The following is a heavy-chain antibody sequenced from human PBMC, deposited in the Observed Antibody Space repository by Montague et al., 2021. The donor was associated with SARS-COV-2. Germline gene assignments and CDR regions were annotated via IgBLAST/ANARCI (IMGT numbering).Heavy chain of an antibody. V-gene: IGHV4-4*07. CDR3: ARGALFYDSSGYYSDAFDI. Sequence: SETLSLTCTVSGGSISSYYWYWIRQSAGTGLEWIGRIYTSGSTNYDPSLKSRVTMSVDTSKNQFSLKLSSVTAADTAAYYCARGALFYDSSGYYSDAFDIWGQGTMVTVSS. D-gene: IGHD3-22*01. J-gene: IGHJ3*02. CDR1: GGSISSYY. CDR2: IYTSGST.